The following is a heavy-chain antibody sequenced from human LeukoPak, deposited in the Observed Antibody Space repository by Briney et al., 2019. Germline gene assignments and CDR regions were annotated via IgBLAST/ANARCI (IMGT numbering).Heavy chain of an antibody. Sequence: PGGSLRLSCTTSGFNFGDHAMTWVRQAPGKGLEGVGFIRSKAYRGTTEYAASVKRRFTISRDDSKSVVYLQMNSLKSEDTAVYYCSRGPIQLWVHNGVDVWGQGTTVTVSS. V-gene: IGHV3-49*04. CDR1: GFNFGDHA. D-gene: IGHD5-18*01. CDR3: SRGPIQLWVHNGVDV. J-gene: IGHJ6*02. CDR2: IRSKAYRGTT.